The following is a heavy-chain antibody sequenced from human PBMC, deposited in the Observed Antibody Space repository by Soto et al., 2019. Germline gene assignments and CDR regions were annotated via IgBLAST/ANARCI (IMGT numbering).Heavy chain of an antibody. CDR1: GFSLSTSGMR. J-gene: IGHJ6*02. V-gene: IGHV2-70*04. CDR3: ARMNYDFWSGYPATDYGMDV. CDR2: IDWDGDK. Sequence: GSGPTLVNPTQTLTLTCTFSGFSLSTSGMRVSWIRQPPGKALEWLARIDWDGDKFYSTSLKTRLTISKDTSKNQVVLTMTNMDPVDTATYYCARMNYDFWSGYPATDYGMDVWGQGTTVTVSS. D-gene: IGHD3-3*01.